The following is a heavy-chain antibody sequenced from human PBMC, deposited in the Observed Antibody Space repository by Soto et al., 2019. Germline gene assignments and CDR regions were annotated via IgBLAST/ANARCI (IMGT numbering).Heavy chain of an antibody. Sequence: QVQLQESGPGLVKPSETLSLTCTVSGDSVSSYYWSWIRQPPGKGLEWIGYIYYTETTNYNPSLKSRLTISVDTSKNQFSLKLSSVTAADTAVYYCARVNRSGWLRWFDPWGRGTLVTVSS. CDR2: IYYTETT. J-gene: IGHJ5*02. CDR1: GDSVSSYY. CDR3: ARVNRSGWLRWFDP. D-gene: IGHD6-19*01. V-gene: IGHV4-59*02.